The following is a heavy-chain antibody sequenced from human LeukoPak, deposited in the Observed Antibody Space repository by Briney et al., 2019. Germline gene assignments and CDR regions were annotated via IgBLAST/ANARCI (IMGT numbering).Heavy chain of an antibody. CDR3: TRTFLSGDGYKVGYFDY. CDR1: GFTFRSYA. J-gene: IGHJ4*02. Sequence: GGSLRLSCSASGFTFRSYAMYWVRQAPGKGLEWVSLIYSSGSTYYADSVKGRFTISRDNSKNTLFLQMNSLTAEDTAMYYCTRTFLSGDGYKVGYFDYWGQGTLVTVSS. CDR2: IYSSGST. V-gene: IGHV3-53*01. D-gene: IGHD5-24*01.